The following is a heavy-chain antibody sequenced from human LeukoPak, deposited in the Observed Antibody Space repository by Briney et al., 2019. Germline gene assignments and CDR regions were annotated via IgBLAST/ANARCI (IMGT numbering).Heavy chain of an antibody. Sequence: GGSLRLSCAASGFTFSSYAMHWVRQAPGKGLEWVAVISYDGSNKYYADSVKGRFTISRDNSKNTLYLQMNSLRAEDTAVYYCARGPPGFGELFPDYWGQGTLVTVSS. CDR2: ISYDGSNK. CDR3: ARGPPGFGELFPDY. V-gene: IGHV3-30-3*01. CDR1: GFTFSSYA. J-gene: IGHJ4*02. D-gene: IGHD3-10*01.